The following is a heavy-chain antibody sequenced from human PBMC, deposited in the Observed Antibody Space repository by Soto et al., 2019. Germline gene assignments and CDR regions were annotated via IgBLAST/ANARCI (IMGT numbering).Heavy chain of an antibody. V-gene: IGHV4-34*02. J-gene: IGHJ5*02. CDR2: INPSGTT. D-gene: IGHD1-26*01. Sequence: QVQLQHWGAGLLKPSETLSRTCGVYGGSFSGYYWIWVRQPPGKGLEWIGEINPSGTTKYNPSLGSRVTIFLDASKNRFSLRLTSVTAAHTAVYYCARHRTGSRGVDLWGQGILVTVSS. CDR1: GGSFSGYY. CDR3: ARHRTGSRGVDL.